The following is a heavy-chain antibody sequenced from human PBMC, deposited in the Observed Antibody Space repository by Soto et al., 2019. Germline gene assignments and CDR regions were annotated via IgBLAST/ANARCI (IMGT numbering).Heavy chain of an antibody. CDR1: GRSPSTGDYY. J-gene: IGHJ4*01. D-gene: IGHD5-18*01. Sequence: SENLPLTCTVSGRSPSTGDYYWSWIRQPPGKGLEWIGYIYYSGITYYNPSLKSRVTISVDTSKNQFSLKLSSVTAADTAVYYCARGAGYSYSFDYRGHGTLVIV. CDR2: IYYSGIT. CDR3: ARGAGYSYSFDY. V-gene: IGHV4-30-4*01.